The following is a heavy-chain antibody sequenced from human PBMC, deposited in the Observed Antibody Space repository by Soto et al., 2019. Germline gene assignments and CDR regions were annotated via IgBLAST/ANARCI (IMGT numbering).Heavy chain of an antibody. CDR2: IIPIFGTA. CDR3: ARKVRSSSSEILYYYYYGMDV. V-gene: IGHV1-69*13. D-gene: IGHD6-6*01. CDR1: GGTFSSYA. J-gene: IGHJ6*02. Sequence: SVKVSCKASGGTFSSYAISWVRQAPGQGLEWMGGIIPIFGTANYAQKFQGRVTITADESTSTAYMELSSLRSEDTAVYYCARKVRSSSSEILYYYYYGMDVWGQGTTVTVSS.